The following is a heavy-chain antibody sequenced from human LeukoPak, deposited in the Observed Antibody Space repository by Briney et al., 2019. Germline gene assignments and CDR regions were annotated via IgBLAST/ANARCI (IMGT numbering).Heavy chain of an antibody. J-gene: IGHJ4*02. CDR1: GFIFSNYA. Sequence: GGPLRLSCAASGFIFSNYALSWVRQAPGKGLEWVSDISGSGGNTYYAKSVRGRFTISRDNSKNTLYLQMNSLRAGDTAIYYCVKRIQSALAAGYWGQGALVTVSS. V-gene: IGHV3-23*01. CDR2: ISGSGGNT. CDR3: VKRIQSALAAGY. D-gene: IGHD5-18*01.